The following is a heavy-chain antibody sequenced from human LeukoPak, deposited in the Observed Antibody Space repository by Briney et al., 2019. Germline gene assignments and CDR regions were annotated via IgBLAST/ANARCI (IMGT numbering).Heavy chain of an antibody. CDR1: GLTFSTYW. J-gene: IGHJ4*02. V-gene: IGHV3-74*01. CDR2: IKSDGSST. CDR3: VRDHGDYYFDY. D-gene: IGHD4-17*01. Sequence: PGGSLRLSCAASGLTFSTYWMHWVRQAPGKGLVWVSRIKSDGSSTNYADSVKGRFTISRDNAKNTLNLQMNSLRVEDTAVYYCVRDHGDYYFDYWGQGTLVTVSS.